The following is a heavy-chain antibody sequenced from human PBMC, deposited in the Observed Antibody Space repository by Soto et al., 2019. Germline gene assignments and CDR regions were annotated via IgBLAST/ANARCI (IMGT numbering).Heavy chain of an antibody. Sequence: GGSLRLSCAASGFTFSSYEMNWVRQAPGQGLEWVSYISDSGGTVYYADSVKGRFTVSRDNAQNSVYLQMNSLRTEDTAVYYCARDLLHYDFWSGYSAYFYYGMDVWGQGTTVTVSS. J-gene: IGHJ6*02. D-gene: IGHD3-3*01. V-gene: IGHV3-48*03. CDR2: ISDSGGTV. CDR1: GFTFSSYE. CDR3: ARDLLHYDFWSGYSAYFYYGMDV.